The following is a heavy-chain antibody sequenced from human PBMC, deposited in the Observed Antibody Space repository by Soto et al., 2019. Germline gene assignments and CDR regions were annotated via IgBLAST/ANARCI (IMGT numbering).Heavy chain of an antibody. Sequence: GGSLRLSCAASGFSFSTYTMSWVRRAPGKGLEWVSSISGSGGGPSYAASVQGRFTISRDNHKTTLYLQMNSLRAEDTAVYYCAKARCSTTNCYVPDYWGQGTLVTVPS. CDR3: AKARCSTTNCYVPDY. J-gene: IGHJ4*02. CDR1: GFSFSTYT. D-gene: IGHD1-26*01. CDR2: ISGSGGGP. V-gene: IGHV3-23*01.